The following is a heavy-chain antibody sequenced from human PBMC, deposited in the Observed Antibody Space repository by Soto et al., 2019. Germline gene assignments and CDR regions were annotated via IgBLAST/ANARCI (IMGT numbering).Heavy chain of an antibody. V-gene: IGHV3-15*01. CDR2: IMSKTDGGTT. J-gene: IGHJ4*02. D-gene: IGHD1-26*01. Sequence: GGSLRLSCATSGFTFSRAWVGWVRQAPGKGLEWVGRIMSKTDGGTTDYAAPVKGRFTISRDDSKSTLYLQMNSLKTEDTAFYYCNPDSGMSPYSFYYPGQGTLVTVSS. CDR3: NPDSGMSPYSFYY. CDR1: GFTFSRAW.